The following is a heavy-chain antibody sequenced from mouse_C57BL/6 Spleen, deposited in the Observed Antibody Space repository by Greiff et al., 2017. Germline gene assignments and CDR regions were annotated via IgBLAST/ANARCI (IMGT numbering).Heavy chain of an antibody. D-gene: IGHD2-2*01. CDR3: AREEGYYYAMDY. Sequence: VQLQQSGPELVKPGASVKISCKASGYTFTDYYMNWVKQSHGKSLEWIGDINPNNGGTSYNQKFKGKATLTVDKSSSTAYMELRSLTSEDSAVYDCAREEGYYYAMDYWGQGTSVTVSS. J-gene: IGHJ4*01. CDR1: GYTFTDYY. CDR2: INPNNGGT. V-gene: IGHV1-26*01.